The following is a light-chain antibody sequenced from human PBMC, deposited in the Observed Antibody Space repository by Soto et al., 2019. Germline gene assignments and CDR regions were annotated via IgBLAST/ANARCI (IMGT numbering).Light chain of an antibody. Sequence: QSVLTQPPSASGTPGQRVTISCSGSSSNIGSNYVSWYQQLPGTSHKLLIYRNNQRPSGVPDRFSGSKSGTSASLAISGLRSEDEADYYCAAWDDSLSVYVFGTGTKVTVL. CDR2: RNN. CDR1: SSNIGSNY. CDR3: AAWDDSLSVYV. J-gene: IGLJ1*01. V-gene: IGLV1-47*01.